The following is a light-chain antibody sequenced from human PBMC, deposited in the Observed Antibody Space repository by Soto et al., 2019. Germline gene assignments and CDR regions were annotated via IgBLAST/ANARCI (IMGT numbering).Light chain of an antibody. CDR2: GAS. CDR1: QSVSSNY. V-gene: IGKV3-20*01. J-gene: IGKJ1*01. CDR3: QQYAVSPWT. Sequence: EIVLTQSPGTLSLSPGERATLSCRASQSVSSNYLAWYQQKPGQSPRLLIYGASNRATGIPDRFSGSESGTDFTLTISRLEPEAFAVYFCQQYAVSPWTFGQGTKVDIK.